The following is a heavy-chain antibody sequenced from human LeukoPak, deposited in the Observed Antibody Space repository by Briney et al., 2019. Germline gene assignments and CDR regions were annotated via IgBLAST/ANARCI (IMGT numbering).Heavy chain of an antibody. J-gene: IGHJ6*02. Sequence: GGSLRLSCAASGFTFSSYGMNWVPQAPGKGLEWLAVISYDGSNKYYADSVKGRLTIPRDNSKNTLYLQMNSLRAEDTAVYYCARGPERTGVGTRYYYDMDVWGQGTTVTVSS. CDR2: ISYDGSNK. V-gene: IGHV3-30*03. CDR3: ARGPERTGVGTRYYYDMDV. D-gene: IGHD2-8*01. CDR1: GFTFSSYG.